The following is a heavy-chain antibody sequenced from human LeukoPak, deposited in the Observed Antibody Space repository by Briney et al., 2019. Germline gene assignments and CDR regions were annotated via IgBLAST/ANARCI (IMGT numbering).Heavy chain of an antibody. D-gene: IGHD5-18*01. CDR3: AASLQLWQYYFDY. Sequence: GGSLRLSCAASGFTFSSYSTNWVRQAPGKGLEWVSSISSSSSYIYYADSVKGRFTISRDNAKNSLYLQMNSLRAEDTAVYYCAASLQLWQYYFDYWGQGTLVTVSS. J-gene: IGHJ4*02. V-gene: IGHV3-21*01. CDR2: ISSSSSYI. CDR1: GFTFSSYS.